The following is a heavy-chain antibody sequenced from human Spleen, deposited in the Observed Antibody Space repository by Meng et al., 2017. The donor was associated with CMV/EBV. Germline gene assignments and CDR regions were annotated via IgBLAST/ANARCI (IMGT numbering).Heavy chain of an antibody. D-gene: IGHD3-3*01. V-gene: IGHV3-53*01. J-gene: IGHJ4*02. Sequence: GGSLGLACAASGFTVSSNYMSWVRQAPGKGLEWVSVIYSGGSTYYADSVKGRFTISRDNSKNTLYLQMNSLRAEDTAVYYCARDWNYWGQGTLVTVSS. CDR1: GFTVSSNY. CDR2: IYSGGST. CDR3: ARDWNY.